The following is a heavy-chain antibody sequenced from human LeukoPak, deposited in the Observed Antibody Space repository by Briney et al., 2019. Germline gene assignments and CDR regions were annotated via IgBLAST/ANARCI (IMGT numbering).Heavy chain of an antibody. CDR3: AKGLNYDFWSGLGN. V-gene: IGHV3-30*18. Sequence: GGSLRLSCAASGFTFSNYDMHWVRQAPGKGPDWVAVISYDGTNKYYADSVKGRFTISRDNSKNTLYLQMNSLRAEDTAVYYCAKGLNYDFWSGLGNWGQGTLVTVSS. CDR1: GFTFSNYD. J-gene: IGHJ4*02. CDR2: ISYDGTNK. D-gene: IGHD3-3*01.